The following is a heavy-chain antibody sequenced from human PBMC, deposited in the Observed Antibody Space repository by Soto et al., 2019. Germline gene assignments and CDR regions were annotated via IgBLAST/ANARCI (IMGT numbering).Heavy chain of an antibody. J-gene: IGHJ4*02. CDR3: ARDYSNYGGNGGDY. Sequence: VQLLESGGGLVQPGRSLRLSCAASGFTFSSYAMYWVRQAPGKGLEWVAVISYDGGNKYYADSVKGRFTISRDNSKNTLYLQMNSLRAEDTAVYYCARDYSNYGGNGGDYWGQGTLVTVSS. D-gene: IGHD4-17*01. CDR1: GFTFSSYA. V-gene: IGHV3-30-3*01. CDR2: ISYDGGNK.